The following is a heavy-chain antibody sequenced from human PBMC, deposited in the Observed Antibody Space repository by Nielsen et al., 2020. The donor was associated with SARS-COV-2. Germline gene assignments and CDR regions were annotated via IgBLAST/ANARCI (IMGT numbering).Heavy chain of an antibody. CDR3: ARDNYDFWSGYKGVYYYYYMDV. D-gene: IGHD3-3*01. Sequence: GSLRLSCTVSGGSISSSSYYWGWIRQPPGKGLEWIGSIYYSGSTYYNPSLKSRVTISVDTSKNQFSLKLSSVTAADTAVYYCARDNYDFWSGYKGVYYYYYMDVWGKGTTVTVSS. CDR2: IYYSGST. J-gene: IGHJ6*03. V-gene: IGHV4-39*01. CDR1: GGSISSSSYY.